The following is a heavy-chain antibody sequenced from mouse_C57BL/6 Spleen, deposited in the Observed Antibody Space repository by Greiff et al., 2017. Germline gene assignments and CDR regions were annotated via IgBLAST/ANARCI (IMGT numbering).Heavy chain of an antibody. CDR3: ARGAMDY. CDR1: GFNIQNTY. J-gene: IGHJ4*01. Sequence: VHLVESVAELVRPGASVKLSCTASGFNIQNTYMHWVKQRPEQGLEWIGRIDPANGNTKYAPKFQGKATITADTSSNTAYLQLSSLTSEDTAIYYCARGAMDYWGQGTSVTVSS. CDR2: IDPANGNT. V-gene: IGHV14-3*01.